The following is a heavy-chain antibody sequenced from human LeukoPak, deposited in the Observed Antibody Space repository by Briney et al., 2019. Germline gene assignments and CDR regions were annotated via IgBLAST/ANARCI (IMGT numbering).Heavy chain of an antibody. J-gene: IGHJ3*02. D-gene: IGHD3-22*01. Sequence: ASVKVSCKASDYTFSSYGISWVRQAPGQGLEWMGWISGYNGNTKYAQNLLGRVTMTTDTSTTTAYMELRSLRSDDTAVYYCARGRYYDSGGYDEAFDIWGQGTAVTVSS. CDR1: DYTFSSYG. CDR2: ISGYNGNT. V-gene: IGHV1-18*01. CDR3: ARGRYYDSGGYDEAFDI.